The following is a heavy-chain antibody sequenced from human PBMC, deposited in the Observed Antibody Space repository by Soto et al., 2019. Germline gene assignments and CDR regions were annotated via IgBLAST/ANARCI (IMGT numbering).Heavy chain of an antibody. CDR1: GYTFTGYD. CDR3: ARGYDTSYAFDM. V-gene: IGHV1-2*02. J-gene: IGHJ3*02. D-gene: IGHD3-22*01. CDR2: NNPNSGGT. Sequence: QVPLVQSGAEVKKLGASVKVSCKASGYTFTGYDMHGVRQAPGQGLEWMGWNNPNSGGTNYAQKFQGSVTMTRDTSISTAYMELSRLRSDDTAVYYCARGYDTSYAFDMWGQGTKVTVSS.